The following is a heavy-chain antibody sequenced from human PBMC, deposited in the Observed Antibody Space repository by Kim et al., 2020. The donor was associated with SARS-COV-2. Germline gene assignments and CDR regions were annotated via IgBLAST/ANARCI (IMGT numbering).Heavy chain of an antibody. V-gene: IGHV4-59*01. J-gene: IGHJ6*02. Sequence: SETLSLTCTVSGGSISSYYWSWIRQPPGKGLEWIGYIYYSGSTNYNPSLKSRVTISVDTSKNQFSLKLSSVTAADTAVYYCARVRLLPRGTYYGMDVWGQGTTVTVSS. CDR1: GGSISSYY. CDR3: ARVRLLPRGTYYGMDV. CDR2: IYYSGST. D-gene: IGHD3-22*01.